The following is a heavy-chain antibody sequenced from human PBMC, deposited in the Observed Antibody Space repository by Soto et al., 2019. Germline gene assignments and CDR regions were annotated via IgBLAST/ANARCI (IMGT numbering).Heavy chain of an antibody. V-gene: IGHV3-30*18. Sequence: GGSLRLSCAASGFLFSTYGMHWVRQAPGKGLEWVAVISKDGSNKYYADSVKGRFTISRDNSKNTLFVQMNSLRAEDTAVYFCAKAVAGPLDFDYWGQGTLVPVYS. CDR3: AKAVAGPLDFDY. CDR2: ISKDGSNK. CDR1: GFLFSTYG. D-gene: IGHD6-19*01. J-gene: IGHJ4*02.